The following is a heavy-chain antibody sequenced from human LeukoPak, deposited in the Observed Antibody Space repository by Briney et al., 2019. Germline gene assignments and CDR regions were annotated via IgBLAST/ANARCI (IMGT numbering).Heavy chain of an antibody. CDR1: GFTFSRYS. Sequence: RPGGSLRLSCAASGFTFSRYSMNWVRQAPGKGLEWVSSISSSSIYIYYADSVKGRFTTSRDNSKNTLYLQMGSLRTEDMAVYYCARGGDGYTLRYWGQGALVTVSS. V-gene: IGHV3-21*01. D-gene: IGHD5-24*01. J-gene: IGHJ4*02. CDR3: ARGGDGYTLRY. CDR2: ISSSSIYI.